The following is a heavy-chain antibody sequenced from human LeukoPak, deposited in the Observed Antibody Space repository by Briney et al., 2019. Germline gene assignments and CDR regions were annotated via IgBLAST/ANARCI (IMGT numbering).Heavy chain of an antibody. CDR2: IIPIFGTA. Sequence: SVEVSCKASGGTFSSYAISWVRQAPGQGLEWMGGIIPIFGTANYAQKFQGRVTITTDESTSTAYMELSSLRSEDTAVYYCARGFWSGYYTLDYWGQGTLVTVSS. CDR1: GGTFSSYA. V-gene: IGHV1-69*05. J-gene: IGHJ4*02. CDR3: ARGFWSGYYTLDY. D-gene: IGHD3-3*01.